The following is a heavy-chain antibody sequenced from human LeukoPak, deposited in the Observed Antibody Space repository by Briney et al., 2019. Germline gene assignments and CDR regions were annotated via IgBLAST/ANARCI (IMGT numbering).Heavy chain of an antibody. CDR3: AKGATYYYDSSGLYYFDY. CDR1: GFTFRSHA. Sequence: GGSLRLSCAASGFTFRSHAMSWVRQAPGKGLEWVSAISGSGGSTYYADSVKGRFTISRDNSKNTLYLQMNSLRAEDTAVYYCAKGATYYYDSSGLYYFDYWGQGTLVTVSS. V-gene: IGHV3-23*01. D-gene: IGHD3-22*01. J-gene: IGHJ4*02. CDR2: ISGSGGST.